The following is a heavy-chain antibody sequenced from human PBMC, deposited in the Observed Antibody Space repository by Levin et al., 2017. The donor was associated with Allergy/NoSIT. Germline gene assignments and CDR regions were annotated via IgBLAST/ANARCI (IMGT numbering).Heavy chain of an antibody. D-gene: IGHD5-18*01. CDR1: GGSFSGYY. CDR2: INHSGST. V-gene: IGHV4-34*01. Sequence: SETLSLTCAVYGGSFSGYYWSWIRQPPGKGLEWIGEINHSGSTNYNPSLKSRVTISVDTSKNQFSLKLSSVTAADTAVYYCARARHGYSYVYWGQGTLVTVSS. CDR3: ARARHGYSYVY. J-gene: IGHJ4*02.